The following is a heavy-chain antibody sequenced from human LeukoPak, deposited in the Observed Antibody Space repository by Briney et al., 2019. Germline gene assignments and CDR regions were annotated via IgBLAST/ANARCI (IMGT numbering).Heavy chain of an antibody. CDR1: GFTFSDYY. D-gene: IGHD4-17*01. CDR2: ISSSGSTI. Sequence: PGGSLRLSCAASGFTFSDYYMSWIRQAPGKGLEWVSYISSSGSTIDYADSVKGRFTISRDNAKNSLYLQMNSPRAEDTAVYYCARFRLTVTTYAHLDYWGQGNLVTVSS. CDR3: ARFRLTVTTYAHLDY. J-gene: IGHJ4*02. V-gene: IGHV3-11*01.